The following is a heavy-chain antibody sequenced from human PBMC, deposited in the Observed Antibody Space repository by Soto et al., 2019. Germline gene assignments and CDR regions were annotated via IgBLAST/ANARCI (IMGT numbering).Heavy chain of an antibody. CDR3: AREVWEHTPRGDYYYYGMDV. J-gene: IGHJ6*02. CDR2: VSYDASNK. D-gene: IGHD1-26*01. Sequence: QAGGSLRLSCAASGFTFTSYAIHWVRQAPGKGLEWVAVVSYDASNKKYTDSVKGRFTISRDNSKNTVHLQMNSLRAEDTAVYYCAREVWEHTPRGDYYYYGMDVWGHGTTVTVSS. V-gene: IGHV3-30*04. CDR1: GFTFTSYA.